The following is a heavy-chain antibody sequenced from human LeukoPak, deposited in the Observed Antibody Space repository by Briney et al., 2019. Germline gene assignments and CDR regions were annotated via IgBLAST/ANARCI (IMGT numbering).Heavy chain of an antibody. Sequence: AGGSLRLSCAASGFTFNSYDMHWVRQAPGKGLEWVAVISYDGNNKYYADSVKGRFTISRDNSKNTLYLQMNSLRAEDTAVYYCARRAGAYSHPYDYWGQGTLVTVSS. J-gene: IGHJ4*02. CDR3: ARRAGAYSHPYDY. CDR2: ISYDGNNK. D-gene: IGHD4/OR15-4a*01. V-gene: IGHV3-30*03. CDR1: GFTFNSYD.